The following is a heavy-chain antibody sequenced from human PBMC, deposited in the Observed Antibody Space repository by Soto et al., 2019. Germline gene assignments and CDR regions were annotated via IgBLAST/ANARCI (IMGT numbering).Heavy chain of an antibody. CDR1: GGSISSGGYY. Sequence: SETLSLTCTVSGGSISSGGYYWSWIRQHPGKGLEWIGYIYYSGSTYYNPSLKSRVTISVDTSKNQFSLKLSSVTAADTAVYYCAGRYDYVWGSDRRNAFDIWGQGTMVTFSS. J-gene: IGHJ3*02. V-gene: IGHV4-31*03. CDR3: AGRYDYVWGSDRRNAFDI. D-gene: IGHD3-16*02. CDR2: IYYSGST.